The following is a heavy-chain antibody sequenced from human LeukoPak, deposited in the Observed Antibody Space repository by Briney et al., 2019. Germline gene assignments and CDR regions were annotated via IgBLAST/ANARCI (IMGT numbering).Heavy chain of an antibody. D-gene: IGHD6-13*01. V-gene: IGHV4-34*01. J-gene: IGHJ4*02. CDR2: INHSGST. Sequence: PSETLSLTCAVYGGSFSGYYWSWIRQPPGKGLEWIGEINHSGSTNYNPSLKSRVTISVDTSKNQFSPKLSSVTAADTAVYYCARSSSWPSDWGQGTLVTVSS. CDR1: GGSFSGYY. CDR3: ARSSSWPSD.